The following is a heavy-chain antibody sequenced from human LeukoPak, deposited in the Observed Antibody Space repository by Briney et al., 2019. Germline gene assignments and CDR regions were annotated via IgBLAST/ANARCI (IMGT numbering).Heavy chain of an antibody. CDR3: AKEDSSSAGAFDI. CDR1: GFTFRNYG. V-gene: IGHV3-23*01. J-gene: IGHJ3*02. CDR2: ISGSGGST. D-gene: IGHD6-6*01. Sequence: PGGSLRLSCAASGFTFRNYGMSWVRQAPGKGLEWVSAISGSGGSTYYADSVKGRFTISRDNSKNTLYLQMNSLRAEDTAVYYCAKEDSSSAGAFDIWGQGTMVTVSS.